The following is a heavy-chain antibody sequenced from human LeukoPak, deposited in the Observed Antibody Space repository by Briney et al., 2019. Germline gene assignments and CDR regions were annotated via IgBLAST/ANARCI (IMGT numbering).Heavy chain of an antibody. Sequence: SVKVSCKASGYTFTVYYVHWVRQAPGQGLEWMGRINPNSGDTNYSQKFQGRVTMTRDTSISTAYMELSRLRSDDTAVYYCARDYCGGDCFPDYWGQGTLVTVSS. J-gene: IGHJ4*02. D-gene: IGHD2-21*02. CDR3: ARDYCGGDCFPDY. CDR1: GYTFTVYY. V-gene: IGHV1-2*06. CDR2: INPNSGDT.